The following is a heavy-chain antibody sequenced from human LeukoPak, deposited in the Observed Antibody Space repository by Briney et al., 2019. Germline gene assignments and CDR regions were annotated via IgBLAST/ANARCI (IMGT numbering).Heavy chain of an antibody. Sequence: GGSLRLSCAATGFSFSSYAMSWVRQAPGKGLGWVSAITGSGTATYYADSVKGRFTISRDNSKNTVYLQMNSLRAEDTAVYYCAKDRTTTGLLLAGLIDYWGQGTLVTVSS. CDR2: ITGSGTAT. CDR3: AKDRTTTGLLLAGLIDY. V-gene: IGHV3-23*01. J-gene: IGHJ4*02. D-gene: IGHD4-11*01. CDR1: GFSFSSYA.